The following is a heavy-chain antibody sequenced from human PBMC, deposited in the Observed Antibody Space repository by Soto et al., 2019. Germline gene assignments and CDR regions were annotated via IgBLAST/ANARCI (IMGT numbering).Heavy chain of an antibody. CDR2: VSGRGDRT. V-gene: IGHV3-23*01. CDR3: PRVSPVAGTGY. J-gene: IGHJ4*02. Sequence: PGGSLRLSCAASGFTFSNDAMTWVRQAPGKGLEWVSGVSGRGDRTYYAGSVKGRFTISRDNSKNTLFLQMNSLRSEDTAVYYCPRVSPVAGTGYWGQGTLVTVSS. CDR1: GFTFSNDA. D-gene: IGHD6-19*01.